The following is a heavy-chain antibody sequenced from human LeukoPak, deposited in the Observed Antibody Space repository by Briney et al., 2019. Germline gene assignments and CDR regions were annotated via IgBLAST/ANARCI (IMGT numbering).Heavy chain of an antibody. CDR3: ARHRYFQL. CDR2: IFPADSDT. CDR1: GYSFTSYW. Sequence: GESLQISCKCSGYSFTSYWVAWVRQLPGKGLEWMGIIFPADSDTRYSPSFQGQVTISVDKSINTAYLQWSSLKASDTAMYYCARHRYFQLWGQGTLVTVSS. V-gene: IGHV5-51*01. J-gene: IGHJ1*01.